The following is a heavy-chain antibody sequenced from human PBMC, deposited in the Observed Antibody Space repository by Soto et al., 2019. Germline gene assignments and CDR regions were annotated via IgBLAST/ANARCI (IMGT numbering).Heavy chain of an antibody. CDR1: VFGDG. V-gene: IGHV1-18*01. Sequence: QDQLVQSGAEVSKPGASVKVSCKASVFGDGISWVRQAPGQGLEWMGWINVHNGQTEYAEKFEGRVTMTSETSTNTGYLELRALRSGDTVVYYCARRGPQYMDLWGTGTTVIVSS. J-gene: IGHJ6*04. D-gene: IGHD3-10*01. CDR3: ARRGPQYMDL. CDR2: INVHNGQT.